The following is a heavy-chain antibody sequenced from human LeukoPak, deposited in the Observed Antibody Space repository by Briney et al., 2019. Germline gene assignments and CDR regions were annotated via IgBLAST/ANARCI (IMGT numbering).Heavy chain of an antibody. CDR2: IYHSGST. D-gene: IGHD1-1*01. CDR1: GYSISSDSY. CDR3: ARGSRTTAFHFYYYMDV. V-gene: IGHV4-38-2*01. J-gene: IGHJ6*03. Sequence: SETLSLTCAVSGYSISSDSYWGWIRQPPGKGLEWIGSIYHSGSTYYNSSLKGRVTISVDTSKNQFSLKLSSVTAADTAVYFCARGSRTTAFHFYYYMDVWGKGTTVTVSS.